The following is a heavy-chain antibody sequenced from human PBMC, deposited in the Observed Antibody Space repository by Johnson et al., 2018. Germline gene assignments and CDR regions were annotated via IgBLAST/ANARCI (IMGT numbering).Heavy chain of an antibody. V-gene: IGHV3-30*18. CDR2: ISYDGSNE. CDR3: AKELEVRSGSALNI. D-gene: IGHD1-7*01. J-gene: IGHJ3*02. CDR1: GFTFSSYG. Sequence: QVQLVESGGGVVQPGRSLRLSCAASGFTFSSYGMHWVRQAPGKGLEWVAIISYDGSNEYYTDSVKGRFTISRDNSKNTVYLQMISLRAEDTAVYYCAKELEVRSGSALNIWGQGTMVTVSS.